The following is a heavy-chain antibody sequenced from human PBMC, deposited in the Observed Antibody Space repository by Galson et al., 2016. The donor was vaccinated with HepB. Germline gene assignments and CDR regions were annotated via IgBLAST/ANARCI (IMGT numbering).Heavy chain of an antibody. V-gene: IGHV1-18*01. CDR2: ISAYNGNT. CDR1: GYTFTSYG. Sequence: SCKASGYTFTSYGISWVRQAPGQGLEWMGWISAYNGNTNYAQKLQVRATMTTDTSTSTAYMELRSLRSDDTAVYYCARGLGTTNFGIIMPEGEAFDIWGQGTMVTVSS. CDR3: ARGLGTTNFGIIMPEGEAFDI. J-gene: IGHJ3*02. D-gene: IGHD3-3*01.